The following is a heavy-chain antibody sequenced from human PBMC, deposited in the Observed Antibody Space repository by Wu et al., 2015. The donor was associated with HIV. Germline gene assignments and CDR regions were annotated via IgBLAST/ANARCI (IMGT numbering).Heavy chain of an antibody. D-gene: IGHD3/OR15-3a*01. Sequence: QVQLVQSGAEMRKPGSSVKVSCKASGGTFNNLAFSWVRQAPGQGLEWMGGIIPMFGTPNYAQTFEGRLIITAEESTTTVYMELRRLRSGDTAFYFCARDVPLLGQTWGQGTLVTVSS. CDR1: GGTFNNLA. J-gene: IGHJ4*02. CDR3: ARDVPLLGQT. CDR2: IIPMFGTP. V-gene: IGHV1-69*12.